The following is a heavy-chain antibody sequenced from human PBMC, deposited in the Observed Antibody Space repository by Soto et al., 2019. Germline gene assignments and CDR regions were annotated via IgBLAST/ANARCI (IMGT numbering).Heavy chain of an antibody. CDR2: IDPRDSYV. CDR3: ARLYCTTSTCDSWFDP. D-gene: IGHD2-2*01. CDR1: GYTFTTFW. Sequence: GESLKISCTGFGYTFTTFWISWVRQMPGKGLEWMGRIDPRDSYVNYSPSFQGHVTISVDKSVSTAYLQWGSLKASDTAMYYCARLYCTTSTCDSWFDPWGQGTLVTVSS. V-gene: IGHV5-10-1*01. J-gene: IGHJ5*02.